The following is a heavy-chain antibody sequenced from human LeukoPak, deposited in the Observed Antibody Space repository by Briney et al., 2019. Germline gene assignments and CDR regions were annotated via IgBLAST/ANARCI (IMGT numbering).Heavy chain of an antibody. CDR1: GGSFTDYY. V-gene: IGHV4-34*01. CDR3: ARAYNGYDYP. CDR2: VNHSGTT. D-gene: IGHD5-12*01. Sequence: SETLYLTCAVYGGSFTDYYWSWIRQTPGKGLEWIGEVNHSGTTNYNPSLKSRVTISVDTSKNQFSLKVTSVTAADTALYYCARAYNGYDYPWGQGTLVTVSS. J-gene: IGHJ5*02.